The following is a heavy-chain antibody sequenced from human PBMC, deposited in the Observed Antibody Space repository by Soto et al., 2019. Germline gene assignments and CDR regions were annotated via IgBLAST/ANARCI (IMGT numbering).Heavy chain of an antibody. V-gene: IGHV3-23*01. CDR1: GFTFSSYA. CDR3: AKVGRDFWSGYYPSDY. Sequence: EVQLLESGGGLVQPGGSLRLSCAASGFTFSSYAMSWVRQAPGKGLEWVSAISGSGGSTYYADSVKGRFTISRDNSKNTLYLQMTSLRAEDTAVYYCAKVGRDFWSGYYPSDYWGQGTLVTVSS. CDR2: ISGSGGST. J-gene: IGHJ4*02. D-gene: IGHD3-3*01.